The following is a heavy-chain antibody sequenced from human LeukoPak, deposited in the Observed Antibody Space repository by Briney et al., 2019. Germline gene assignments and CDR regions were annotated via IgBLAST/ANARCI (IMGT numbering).Heavy chain of an antibody. D-gene: IGHD6-19*01. V-gene: IGHV4-34*01. CDR3: ARLKQWLVHSFDY. CDR1: GGSFSGYY. J-gene: IGHJ4*02. CDR2: INHSGST. Sequence: SETLSLTCAVYGGSFSGYYWSWIRQPPGKGLEWIGEINHSGSTNYNPSLKSRVTISVDTSKNQFSLKLSSVTAADTAVYYCARLKQWLVHSFDYWGQGTLVTVSS.